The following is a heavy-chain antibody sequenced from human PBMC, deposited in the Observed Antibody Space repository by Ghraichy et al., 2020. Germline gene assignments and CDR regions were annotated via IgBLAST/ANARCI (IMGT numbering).Heavy chain of an antibody. CDR3: RRFLDGTGGF. CDR2: IYYNGNT. Sequence: SETLSLTCTVSGFSITSRSYYWGWIRQSLGKGLEWIGAIYYNGNTYYNPSLESRVTMSVDTSKNQFSLKLSSVTAADTAVYYCRRFLDGTGGFWRQGALVTVSS. V-gene: IGHV4-39*01. CDR1: GFSITSRSYY. D-gene: IGHD3-3*01. J-gene: IGHJ1*01.